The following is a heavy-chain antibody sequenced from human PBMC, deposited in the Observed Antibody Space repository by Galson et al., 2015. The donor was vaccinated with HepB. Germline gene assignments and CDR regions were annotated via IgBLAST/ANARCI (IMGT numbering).Heavy chain of an antibody. CDR2: IRRNGGRT. Sequence: SLRLSCAASGFTFSNSAMSWVRQAPGKGLEWVAGIRRNGGRTYYADSVKGRFTVSRDNSKNTLYLQMNSLRAEDTAVYYCAKDPSSYFGVVIGDLDCFDPWGQRTKVNVSS. J-gene: IGHJ5*02. CDR1: GFTFSNSA. D-gene: IGHD3-3*01. V-gene: IGHV3-23*01. CDR3: AKDPSSYFGVVIGDLDCFDP.